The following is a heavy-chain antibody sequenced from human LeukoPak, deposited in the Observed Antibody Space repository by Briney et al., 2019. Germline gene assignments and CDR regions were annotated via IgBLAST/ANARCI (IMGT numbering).Heavy chain of an antibody. CDR2: VSASGAST. CDR1: GFSFSNYA. D-gene: IGHD6-19*01. J-gene: IGHJ4*02. CDR3: ARQHTGWYVDY. V-gene: IGHV3-23*01. Sequence: PGGSLRLSCAAFGFSFSNYAMSWVRQAPGKGLEWVSGVSASGASTYSEDSVKGRFIISRDNSKNTVFLQMNSLRAEDTAVYYCARQHTGWYVDYWGQGILVTVSS.